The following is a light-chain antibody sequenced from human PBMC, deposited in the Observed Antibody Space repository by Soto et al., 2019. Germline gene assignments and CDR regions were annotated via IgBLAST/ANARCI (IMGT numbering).Light chain of an antibody. V-gene: IGLV1-40*01. J-gene: IGLJ1*01. CDR2: ENN. CDR3: QSYDSSLSXYV. CDR1: SSNIGAGYE. Sequence: QSVLTQPPSVSEAPGQRVTISCTGSSSNIGAGYEAHWYQQVPGTAPKLLIYENNNRPSGVPDRFSGSKSGTSASLAITGLQAEDEAEYYCQSYDSSLSXYVFGTGTKLTXL.